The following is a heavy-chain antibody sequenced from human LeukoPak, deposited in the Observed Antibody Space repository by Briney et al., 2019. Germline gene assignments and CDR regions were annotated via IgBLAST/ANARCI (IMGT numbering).Heavy chain of an antibody. CDR1: GGSISSSSYY. CDR3: ARSVVPAAMVFDP. D-gene: IGHD2-2*01. V-gene: IGHV4-39*01. CDR2: IYYSGST. Sequence: NPSETLSLTCTVSGGSISSSSYYWGWIRQPPGKGLEWIGSIYYSGSTYYNPSLKSRVTISVDTSKNQFSLKLSSVTAADTAVYYCARSVVPAAMVFDPWGQGTLVTVSS. J-gene: IGHJ5*02.